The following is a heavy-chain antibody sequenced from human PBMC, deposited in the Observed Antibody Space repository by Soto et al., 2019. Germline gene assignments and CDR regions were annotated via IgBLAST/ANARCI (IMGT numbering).Heavy chain of an antibody. CDR1: GGTFSSYA. CDR2: IIPIFGTA. J-gene: IGHJ4*02. V-gene: IGHV1-69*13. CDR3: ARDHGYCSGGSCYVLDDY. Sequence: SVKVSCKASGGTFSSYAISWVRQAPGQGLEWMGGIIPIFGTANYAQKFQGRVTITADESTSTAYMELSSLRSEDTAVYYCARDHGYCSGGSCYVLDDYWGQGTLVTVSS. D-gene: IGHD2-15*01.